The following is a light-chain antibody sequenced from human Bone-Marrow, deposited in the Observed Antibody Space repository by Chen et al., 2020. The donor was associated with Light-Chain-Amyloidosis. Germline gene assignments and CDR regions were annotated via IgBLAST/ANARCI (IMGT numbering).Light chain of an antibody. V-gene: IGLV1-44*01. CDR3: AAWDDSLNGVV. J-gene: IGLJ2*01. CDR2: SDN. Sequence: QSVLTQPPSTSGTPGQRVTISCSGSTSNIGTYTVNWYRQVPGTAPRLLIQSDNQRPSGVPDRFSGPKSGTSASLAISWLQSEDEADYYCAAWDDSLNGVVFGGGTKLTVL. CDR1: TSNIGTYT.